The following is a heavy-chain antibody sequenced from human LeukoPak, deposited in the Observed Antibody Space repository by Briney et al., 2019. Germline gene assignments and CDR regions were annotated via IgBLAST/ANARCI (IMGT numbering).Heavy chain of an antibody. CDR1: GFTFSSYG. CDR2: MWYYGSNK. Sequence: GRSLRLSCAASGFTFSSYGIQWVRQAPGKGLAWVAVMWYYGSNKYYADSVKGRITISRDNSKKTLYLQMNSLRAEDTAVYYCSKHGYSSGWPQVPCDYWGQGTLVIVSS. CDR3: SKHGYSSGWPQVPCDY. V-gene: IGHV3-33*06. J-gene: IGHJ4*02. D-gene: IGHD6-19*01.